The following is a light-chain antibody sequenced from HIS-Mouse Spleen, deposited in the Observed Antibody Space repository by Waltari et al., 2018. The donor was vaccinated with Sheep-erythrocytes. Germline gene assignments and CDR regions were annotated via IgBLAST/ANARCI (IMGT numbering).Light chain of an antibody. J-gene: IGLJ3*02. CDR3: SSYAGSNNWV. CDR2: EVS. Sequence: QSALTQPPSASGSPGQSVTLSCTGTSSDVGGYNYVSWYQPHPGKAPTRMSDEVSKTTSGVPDRFAGSKSGNTASLTVSGLQAEDEADYYCSSYAGSNNWVFGGGTKLTVL. CDR1: SSDVGGYNY. V-gene: IGLV2-8*01.